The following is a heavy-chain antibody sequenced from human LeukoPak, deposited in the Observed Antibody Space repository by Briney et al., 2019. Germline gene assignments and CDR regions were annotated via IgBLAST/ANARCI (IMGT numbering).Heavy chain of an antibody. J-gene: IGHJ4*02. D-gene: IGHD6-13*01. CDR3: ARGTAAGLGFDY. Sequence: GASVKVSCKASGGTFSSYAISRVRQAPGQGIEWMGGIIPIFGTANYAQKFQGRVTITADESTSTAYMELSSLRSEDTAVYYCARGTAAGLGFDYWGQGTLVTVSS. V-gene: IGHV1-69*13. CDR1: GGTFSSYA. CDR2: IIPIFGTA.